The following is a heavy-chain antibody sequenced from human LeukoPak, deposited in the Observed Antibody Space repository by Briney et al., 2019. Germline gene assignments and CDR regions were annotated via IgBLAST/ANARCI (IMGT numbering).Heavy chain of an antibody. CDR2: INHSGRT. D-gene: IGHD3-10*01. J-gene: IGHJ5*02. V-gene: IGHV4-34*01. CDR1: GGSFSGYY. CDR3: ARAYYSTSWFPH. Sequence: SETLSLTCAVYGGSFSGYYWGWIRQTPGKGLEWIGEINHSGRTNYNPSLKSRVTISADTSKNQFSLELRSVTAADTAVYYCARAYYSTSWFPHWGQGALVTVSS.